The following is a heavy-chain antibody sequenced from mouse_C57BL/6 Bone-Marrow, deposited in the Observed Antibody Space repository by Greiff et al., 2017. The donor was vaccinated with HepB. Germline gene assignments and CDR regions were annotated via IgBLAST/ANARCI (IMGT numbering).Heavy chain of an antibody. CDR3: TTGDRYYLDY. J-gene: IGHJ2*01. CDR2: IDPEDGDT. Sequence: EVQLQQSGAELVRPGASVKLSCTASGFNIKDYYMHWVKQRPEQGLEWIGRIDPEDGDTEYAPKFQGKATMTAETSSNTAYLKLSSLTSENTAVYYCTTGDRYYLDYCYQGTTLTVSS. CDR1: GFNIKDYY. V-gene: IGHV14-1*01.